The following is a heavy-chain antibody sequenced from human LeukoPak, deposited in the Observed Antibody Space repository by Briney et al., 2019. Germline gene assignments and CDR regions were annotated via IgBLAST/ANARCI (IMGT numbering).Heavy chain of an antibody. CDR3: TPRPIVVVPAIP. CDR1: GFTFVDYA. D-gene: IGHD2-21*02. CDR2: IRSKAYGGTT. V-gene: IGHV3-49*04. Sequence: PGRSLRLSCTASGFTFVDYAMSWVRQAPGKGLECVGFIRSKAYGGTTEYAASVKGRFTISRDDSKSIAYLQMNSLKTEDTAVYYCTPRPIVVVPAIPWGQGSLVTVSS. J-gene: IGHJ5*02.